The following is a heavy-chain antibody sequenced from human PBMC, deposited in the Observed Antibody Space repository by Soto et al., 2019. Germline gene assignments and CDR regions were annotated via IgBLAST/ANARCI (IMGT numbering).Heavy chain of an antibody. CDR2: MNSDGTTI. CDR3: ATGGLFRFDY. V-gene: IGHV3-74*01. D-gene: IGHD3-16*01. CDR1: GFTFSSYW. Sequence: PGGSLRLSCAASGFTFSSYWMHWVRQAPGKGLVWVSRMNSDGTTINYADSVKGRFTISRDNAKNTLYLQVNSLSAEDTAVYYCATGGLFRFDYWGQGTLVTVSS. J-gene: IGHJ4*02.